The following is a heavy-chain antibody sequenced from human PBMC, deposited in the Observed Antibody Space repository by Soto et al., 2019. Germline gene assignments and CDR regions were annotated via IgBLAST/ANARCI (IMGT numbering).Heavy chain of an antibody. CDR2: IIPIFGTA. D-gene: IGHD3-10*01. J-gene: IGHJ6*02. CDR3: AIRSGRVDYYYYGMDV. Sequence: SVKVSCKASGGTLSSYAISWVRQAPGQGLEWMGGIIPIFGTANYAQKFQGRVTITADESTSTAYMELSSLRSEDTAVYYCAIRSGRVDYYYYGMDVWGQGTTVTVSS. V-gene: IGHV1-69*13. CDR1: GGTLSSYA.